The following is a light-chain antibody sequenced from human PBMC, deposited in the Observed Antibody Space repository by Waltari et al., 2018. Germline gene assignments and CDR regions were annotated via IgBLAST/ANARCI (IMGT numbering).Light chain of an antibody. J-gene: IGKJ2*01. CDR3: QQSYNTPFT. Sequence: DIQMTQSPFSLSASVGDRVTITCRATEDIAHYVNWYPQSPGKAPKVLISSATSLQSGVPSRFSGSGSGTDFTLTISSLQPEDVATYYCQQSYNTPFTFGQGTKLQIK. CDR2: SAT. V-gene: IGKV1-39*01. CDR1: EDIAHY.